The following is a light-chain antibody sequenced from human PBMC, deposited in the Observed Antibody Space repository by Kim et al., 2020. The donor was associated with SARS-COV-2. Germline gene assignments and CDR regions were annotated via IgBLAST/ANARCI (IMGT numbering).Light chain of an antibody. CDR3: QSYDSSNFWV. Sequence: KTVTISCTRSSGSIASNYVQWYQQHPGSAPTTVIYEDNQRPSGVPDRFSGSIDSSSNSASLTISGLKTEDEADYYCQSYDSSNFWVFGGGTQLTVL. CDR1: SGSIASNY. V-gene: IGLV6-57*03. CDR2: EDN. J-gene: IGLJ3*02.